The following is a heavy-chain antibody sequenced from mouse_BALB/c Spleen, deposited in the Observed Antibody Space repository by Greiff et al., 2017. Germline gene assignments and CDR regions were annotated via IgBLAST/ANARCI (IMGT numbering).Heavy chain of an antibody. J-gene: IGHJ2*01. CDR2: ISSGSSTI. D-gene: IGHD1-1*01. CDR1: GFTFSSFG. Sequence: EVKLMESGGGLVQPGGSRKLSCAASGFTFSSFGMHWVRQAPEKGLEWVAYISSGSSTIYYADTVKGRFTISRDNPKNTLFLQMTSLRSEDTAMYYCARSGVVATLDYWGQGTTLTVSS. CDR3: ARSGVVATLDY. V-gene: IGHV5-17*02.